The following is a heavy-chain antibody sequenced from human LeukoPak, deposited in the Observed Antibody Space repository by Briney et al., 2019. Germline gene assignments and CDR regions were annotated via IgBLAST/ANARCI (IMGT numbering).Heavy chain of an antibody. V-gene: IGHV5-51*01. Sequence: GESLKVSCKGSGYSFTNYWIGWVRQMPGKGLEWMGIIHPRDSDTRYSPSFQGQVTISADKSISTAYLQWSSLKASDTAMYYCARRYCSGSSCYLFDYWGQGTLVTVSS. D-gene: IGHD2-15*01. CDR1: GYSFTNYW. CDR2: IHPRDSDT. CDR3: ARRYCSGSSCYLFDY. J-gene: IGHJ4*02.